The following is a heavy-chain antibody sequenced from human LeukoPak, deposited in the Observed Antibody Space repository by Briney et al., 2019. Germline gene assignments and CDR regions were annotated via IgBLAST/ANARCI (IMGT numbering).Heavy chain of an antibody. D-gene: IGHD1-26*01. CDR1: GYSLSELS. V-gene: IGHV1-24*01. J-gene: IGHJ4*02. CDR2: FDFEDGET. CDR3: ATETPPSGTYSVHFDS. Sequence: ASVKVSCKLSGYSLSELSIHWVRQAPGKGLEWMGGFDFEDGETLYAQKFRGRLTVTEDTSTDTSYMELSSLAYDDTAVYYCATETPPSGTYSVHFDSWGQGTLVTVSS.